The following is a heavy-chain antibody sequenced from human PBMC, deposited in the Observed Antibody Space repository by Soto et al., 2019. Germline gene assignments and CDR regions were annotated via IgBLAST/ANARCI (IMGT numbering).Heavy chain of an antibody. D-gene: IGHD6-19*01. CDR1: GFTFNIYA. Sequence: EEQLSESGGGLAQPGGSLRLSCAASGFTFNIYAMSWVRQVPGRGLEWVSSIKSGGGSTYYADSVKGRFTISRDNSKGTLYLQMNSLRGEDSAVYYCAKSLIVMAGTKVENYFYYHYMDVWGKGTTVTVSS. V-gene: IGHV3-23*01. J-gene: IGHJ6*03. CDR3: AKSLIVMAGTKVENYFYYHYMDV. CDR2: IKSGGGST.